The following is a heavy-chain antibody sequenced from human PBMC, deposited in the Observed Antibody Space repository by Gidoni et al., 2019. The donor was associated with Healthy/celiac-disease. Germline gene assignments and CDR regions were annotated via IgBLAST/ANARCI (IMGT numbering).Heavy chain of an antibody. CDR2: ISSSSSTI. D-gene: IGHD1-26*01. J-gene: IGHJ6*02. V-gene: IGHV3-48*01. CDR1: GFTFSSYS. Sequence: EVQLVESGGGLVQPGGSLRLSCAASGFTFSSYSMNWVRQAPGKGLEWVSYISSSSSTIYYADSVKGRFTISRDNAKNSLYLQMNSLRAEDTAVYYCARDWWELSQYYYYYGMDVWGQGTTVTVSS. CDR3: ARDWWELSQYYYYYGMDV.